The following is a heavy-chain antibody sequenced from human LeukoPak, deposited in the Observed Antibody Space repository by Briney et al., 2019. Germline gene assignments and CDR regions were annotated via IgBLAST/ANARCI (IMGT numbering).Heavy chain of an antibody. Sequence: PGGSLRLSCAASGFTFSSYAMSWVRQAPGKGLEWVSAISGSGGSTYYADSVKGRFTISRDNSKNTLYLQMNSLRAEDTAVYYCAKLGWYYYDSSGYYPYWGQGTLVIVSS. CDR2: ISGSGGST. V-gene: IGHV3-23*01. D-gene: IGHD3-22*01. CDR1: GFTFSSYA. J-gene: IGHJ4*02. CDR3: AKLGWYYYDSSGYYPY.